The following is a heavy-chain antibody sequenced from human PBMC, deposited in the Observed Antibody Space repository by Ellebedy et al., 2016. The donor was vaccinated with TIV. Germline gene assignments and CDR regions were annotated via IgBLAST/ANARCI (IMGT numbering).Heavy chain of an antibody. Sequence: ASVKVSCXASGYTFTSYYMHWVRQAPGQGLEWMGIINPSGGSTSYAQKFKGRVTMTRDTSSSTVYMELSSLRSEDTAVYYCARDLFGGVTADYWGQGTLVTVSS. CDR3: ARDLFGGVTADY. J-gene: IGHJ4*02. V-gene: IGHV1-46*01. CDR2: INPSGGST. CDR1: GYTFTSYY. D-gene: IGHD3-16*01.